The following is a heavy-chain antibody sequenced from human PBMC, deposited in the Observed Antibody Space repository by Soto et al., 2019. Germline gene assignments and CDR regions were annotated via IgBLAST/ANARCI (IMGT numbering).Heavy chain of an antibody. J-gene: IGHJ6*02. CDR1: GGTFSSYA. CDR3: ARGGVLRFLEWPPYYYYGMDV. Sequence: QVQLVQSGAEVKKPGSSVKVSCKASGGTFSSYAISWVRQAPGQGLEWMGGIIPIFGTANYAQKFQGRVTITADKSTITAYMELSSLRSEDTAVYYCARGGVLRFLEWPPYYYYGMDVWGQGTTVTVSS. D-gene: IGHD3-3*01. V-gene: IGHV1-69*06. CDR2: IIPIFGTA.